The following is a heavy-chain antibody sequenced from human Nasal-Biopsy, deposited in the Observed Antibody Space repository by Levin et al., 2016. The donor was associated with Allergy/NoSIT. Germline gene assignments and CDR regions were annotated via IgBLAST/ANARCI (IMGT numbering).Heavy chain of an antibody. CDR2: FNPGSGTV. Sequence: ASVKVSCKASEYIVRNKNLHWVRQAPGQGLEWMGLFNPGSGTVTSAQRFQGRVTWTTDPFYMTTVIMEIVSYQSDDVGIYFCATSSGHDATSSSSEPLDVWGRGTMVLASS. CDR3: ATSSGHDATSSSSEPLDV. CDR1: EYIVRNKN. V-gene: IGHV1-46*01. D-gene: IGHD5-12*01. J-gene: IGHJ3*01.